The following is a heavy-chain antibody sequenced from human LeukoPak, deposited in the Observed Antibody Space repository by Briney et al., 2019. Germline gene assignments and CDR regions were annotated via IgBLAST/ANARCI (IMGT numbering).Heavy chain of an antibody. J-gene: IGHJ6*04. CDR1: GFTFDDYA. CDR3: AKDMTARRGYCSGGSCYPWTPGDYYYGMDV. CDR2: ISWDGGST. V-gene: IGHV3-43D*04. Sequence: GGSLRLSCAASGFTFDDYAMHWVRQAPGKGLEWVSLISWDGGSTHYADSVKGRFTISRDNSKNYLYLQMNSLRAEDTALYYCAKDMTARRGYCSGGSCYPWTPGDYYYGMDVWGKGTTVTVSS. D-gene: IGHD2-15*01.